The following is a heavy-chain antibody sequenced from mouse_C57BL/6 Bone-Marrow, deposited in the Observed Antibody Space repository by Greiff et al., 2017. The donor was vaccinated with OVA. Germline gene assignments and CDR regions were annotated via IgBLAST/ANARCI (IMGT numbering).Heavy chain of an antibody. Sequence: VKLMESGPGILQSSQTLSLTCSFSGFSLSTSGMGVSWIRQPSGKGLEWLAHIYWDDDKRYNPSLKSRLTISKDTSRNQVYLKITSVDTADSATYYCARILGRVFDYWGQGTTLTVSS. CDR3: ARILGRVFDY. CDR1: GFSLSTSGMG. J-gene: IGHJ2*01. V-gene: IGHV8-12*01. CDR2: IYWDDDK. D-gene: IGHD4-1*01.